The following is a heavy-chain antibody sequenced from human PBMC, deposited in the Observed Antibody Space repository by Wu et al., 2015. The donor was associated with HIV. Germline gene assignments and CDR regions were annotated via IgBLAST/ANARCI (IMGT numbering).Heavy chain of an antibody. J-gene: IGHJ6*02. V-gene: IGHV1-69*05. CDR1: GGTFSSYA. CDR2: IIPIFGTA. D-gene: IGHD3-10*01. Sequence: QVQLVQSGAEVKKPGSSVKVSCKASGGTFSSYAISWVRQAPGQGLEWMGGIIPIFGTANYAQKFQGRVTITTDESTSTAYMELSSLRSEDTAVYYCARGANYYGSGSYYYYGMDVWGQGTTVTVSS. CDR3: ARGANYYGSGSYYYYGMDV.